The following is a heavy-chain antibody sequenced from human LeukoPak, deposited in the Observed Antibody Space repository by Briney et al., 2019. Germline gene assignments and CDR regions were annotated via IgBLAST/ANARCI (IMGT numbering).Heavy chain of an antibody. CDR1: GGSISSSSYY. CDR2: IYYSGST. V-gene: IGHV4-39*02. D-gene: IGHD6-13*01. Sequence: PSETLSLTCTVSGGSISSSSYYWGWIRQPPGKGLEWIGSIYYSGSTYYNPSLKSRVTISVDTSKNQFSLKLSSVTAADTAVYYCVRDTALTGAAATGDYWGQGTLVTVSS. CDR3: VRDTALTGAAATGDY. J-gene: IGHJ4*02.